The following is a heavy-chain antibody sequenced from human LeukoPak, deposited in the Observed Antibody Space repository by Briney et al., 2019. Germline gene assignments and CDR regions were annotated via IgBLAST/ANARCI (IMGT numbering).Heavy chain of an antibody. CDR3: ARGGPTRIVGVKAFDI. V-gene: IGHV4-34*01. CDR1: GGSFSGYY. CDR2: IKHSGST. D-gene: IGHD3-22*01. J-gene: IGHJ3*02. Sequence: SETLSLTCAVYGGSFSGYYWSWIRQPPGKGLEWMGEIKHSGSTNYNPTLKSGVTISVDTSKKQFSVQLSSVTAAAAAVYYCARGGPTRIVGVKAFDIWGQGTMVTVSS.